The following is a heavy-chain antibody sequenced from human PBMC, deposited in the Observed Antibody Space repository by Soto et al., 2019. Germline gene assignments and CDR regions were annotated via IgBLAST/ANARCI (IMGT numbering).Heavy chain of an antibody. CDR3: ARHIRGATNALDI. CDR2: IYYSGST. J-gene: IGHJ3*02. V-gene: IGHV4-59*08. Sequence: QVQLQESGPGLVKPSETLSLTCTVSGGSISSYYWSWIRQPPGKGLEWIGYIYYSGSTSYNPSLKSRVTISVDTSKNQFSLKLSSVTAADTAVYYCARHIRGATNALDIWGQRTMVTVSS. D-gene: IGHD1-26*01. CDR1: GGSISSYY.